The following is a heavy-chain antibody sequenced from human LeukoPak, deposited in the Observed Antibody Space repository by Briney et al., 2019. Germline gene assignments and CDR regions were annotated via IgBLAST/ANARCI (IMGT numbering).Heavy chain of an antibody. CDR2: ISSSSSTI. Sequence: GGSLRRSCAASGFTFSSYSINWVRQAPGKGLEWVSYISSSSSTIYYADSVKGRFTISRDNAKNSLYLQMNSLRDEDTAVYYCARGPMYSSRFAGDYWGQGTLVTVSS. CDR3: ARGPMYSSRFAGDY. J-gene: IGHJ4*02. D-gene: IGHD6-13*01. V-gene: IGHV3-48*02. CDR1: GFTFSSYS.